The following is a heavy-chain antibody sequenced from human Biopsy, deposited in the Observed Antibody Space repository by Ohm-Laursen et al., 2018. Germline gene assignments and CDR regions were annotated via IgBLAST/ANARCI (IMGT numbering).Heavy chain of an antibody. V-gene: IGHV4-59*01. J-gene: IGHJ2*01. CDR2: IYYTGNP. Sequence: SETLSLTCTVSGDSISTYYWSWIRQPPGKGLQWIGYIYYTGNPDYNPSLQSRVTISVDTSKNHFSLRLRSMTPADTAMYYCARDRGYYSDRTVPGYFDLWGRGTLVTVSS. CDR3: ARDRGYYSDRTVPGYFDL. CDR1: GDSISTYY. D-gene: IGHD3-22*01.